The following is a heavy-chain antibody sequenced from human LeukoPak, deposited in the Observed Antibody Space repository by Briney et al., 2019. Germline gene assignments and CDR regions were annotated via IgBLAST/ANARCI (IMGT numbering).Heavy chain of an antibody. CDR3: ARDRHYYYYYMDV. CDR1: GFTFSSYE. V-gene: IGHV3-48*03. J-gene: IGHJ6*03. CDR2: ISSSGSTI. Sequence: GGSLRLSCAAPGFTFSSYEMNWVRQAPGKGLEWVSYISSSGSTIYYADSVKGRFTISRDNAKNSLYLQMNSLRAEDTAVYYCARDRHYYYYYMDVWGKGTTVTISS.